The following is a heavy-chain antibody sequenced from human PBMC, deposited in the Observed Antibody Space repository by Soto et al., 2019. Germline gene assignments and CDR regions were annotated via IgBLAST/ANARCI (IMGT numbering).Heavy chain of an antibody. CDR3: ARVDYSNSWALNWFDP. CDR2: INAGNGNT. J-gene: IGHJ5*02. D-gene: IGHD4-4*01. Sequence: GASVKVSCKASGYTFTSYAMHWVRQAPGQRLEWMGWINAGNGNTKYSQKFQGRVTITRDTSASTAYMELSSLRSEDTAVYYCARVDYSNSWALNWFDPWGQGTLVTVSS. V-gene: IGHV1-3*01. CDR1: GYTFTSYA.